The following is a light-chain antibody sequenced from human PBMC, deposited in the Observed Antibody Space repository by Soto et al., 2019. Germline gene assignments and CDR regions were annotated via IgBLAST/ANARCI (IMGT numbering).Light chain of an antibody. CDR3: QQYNSYPRT. CDR1: QTISSW. V-gene: IGKV1-5*03. CDR2: KAS. Sequence: DIQMTQSPSTLSGSVGDRVTITCRASQTISSWLAWYQQKPGKAPKLLIYKASTLKSGVPSRFSGSGSGTEFTLTISSLQHDDFATYYCQQYNSYPRTFGQGTKVDTK. J-gene: IGKJ1*01.